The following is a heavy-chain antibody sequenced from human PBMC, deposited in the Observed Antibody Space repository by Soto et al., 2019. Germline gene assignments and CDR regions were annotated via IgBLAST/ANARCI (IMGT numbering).Heavy chain of an antibody. Sequence: QVHLVQAGAEVKKPGSSVKVSCRASGGTFNRYSIGWVRQAPGQGLEWMGRIIPMFGITNYAQKFQGRVMSTADNSANTAYMAVSGLRSEDTAMYYCATFYEGDCTTTTCYGDFDYWGQGTLVTVSS. CDR3: ATFYEGDCTTTTCYGDFDY. D-gene: IGHD2-2*01. V-gene: IGHV1-69*02. CDR1: GGTFNRYS. J-gene: IGHJ4*02. CDR2: IIPMFGIT.